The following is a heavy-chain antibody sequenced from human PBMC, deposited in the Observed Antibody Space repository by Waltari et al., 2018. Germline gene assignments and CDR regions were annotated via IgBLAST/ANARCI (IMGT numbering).Heavy chain of an antibody. V-gene: IGHV4-59*11. D-gene: IGHD2-15*01. CDR1: GGSISSHY. J-gene: IGHJ3*02. CDR3: ARAPSIVVVVAARSADAFDI. CDR2: IYYSGST. Sequence: QVQLQESGPGLVKPSETLSLTCTVSGGSISSHYWSWIRQPPGKGLEWIGYIYYSGSTNHNPALKSRVTISVDTSKNQFSLKLSSVTAADTAVYYCARAPSIVVVVAARSADAFDIWGQGTMVTVSS.